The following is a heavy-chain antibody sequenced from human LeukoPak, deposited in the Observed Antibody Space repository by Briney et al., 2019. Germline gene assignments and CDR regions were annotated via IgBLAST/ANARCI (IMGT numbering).Heavy chain of an antibody. CDR3: ARDRGYTYAYGPDT. CDR1: GGSISSYY. CDR2: IYYSGST. J-gene: IGHJ3*02. D-gene: IGHD5-18*01. Sequence: SETLSLTCTVSGGSISSYYWSWIRQPPGKGLEWIGYIYYSGSTNYNPSLKSRVTISVDTSKNQFSLKLSSVTAADTAVYYCARDRGYTYAYGPDTWGQGTMVTVSS. V-gene: IGHV4-59*01.